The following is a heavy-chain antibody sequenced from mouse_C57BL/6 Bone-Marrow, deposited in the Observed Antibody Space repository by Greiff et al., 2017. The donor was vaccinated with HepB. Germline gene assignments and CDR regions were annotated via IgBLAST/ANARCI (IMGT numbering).Heavy chain of an antibody. Sequence: VQLQQSGPELVKPGASVKLSCKASGYTFTSYDINWVKQRPGQGLEWIGWIYPRDGSTKYNEKFKGKATLTVDTSSSTAYMELHSLTSEDSAVYFCARSISYYGGYFDVWGTGTTVTVSS. J-gene: IGHJ1*03. CDR2: IYPRDGST. CDR3: ARSISYYGGYFDV. CDR1: GYTFTSYD. D-gene: IGHD1-1*02. V-gene: IGHV1-85*01.